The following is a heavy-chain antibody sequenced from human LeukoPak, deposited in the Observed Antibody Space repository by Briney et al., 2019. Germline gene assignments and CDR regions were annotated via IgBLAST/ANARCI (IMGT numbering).Heavy chain of an antibody. V-gene: IGHV4-38-2*02. CDR1: GYSISSGYY. D-gene: IGHD6-19*01. CDR3: ARVGAVAGLPLGELDY. Sequence: SETLSLTCTVSGYSISSGYYWGWIRQPPGKGLEWIGIIYHSGSTYYNPSLKSRVTISVDTSKNQFSLKLSSVTAADTAVYYCARVGAVAGLPLGELDYWGQGTLVTVSS. J-gene: IGHJ4*02. CDR2: IYHSGST.